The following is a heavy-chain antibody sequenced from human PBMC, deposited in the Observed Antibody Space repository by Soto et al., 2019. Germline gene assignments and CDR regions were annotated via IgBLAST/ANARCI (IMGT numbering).Heavy chain of an antibody. CDR2: IQVSGDT. V-gene: IGHV4-30-4*01. CDR1: VVSISSGGHY. D-gene: IGHD2-15*01. Sequence: TLSLTCTVSVVSISSGGHYWSWIRQTPGKGLEWVGYIQVSGDTFYNPTLEGRVSMSVDTSNNQFSLDLTSVTAADTAVYYCVRDTSWSRPYWGQGTLVTAPQ. J-gene: IGHJ4*02. CDR3: VRDTSWSRPY.